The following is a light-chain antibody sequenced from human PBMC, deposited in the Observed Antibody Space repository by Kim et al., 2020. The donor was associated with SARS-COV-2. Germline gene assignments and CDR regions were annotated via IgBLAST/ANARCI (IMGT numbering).Light chain of an antibody. CDR2: GAS. V-gene: IGKV3-20*01. CDR3: QQYGISPWT. CDR1: QSVSSSY. Sequence: SPGERATLSCRASQSVSSSYLAWYQQKPGQAPRLLIYGASSRATGIPDRFSGSGSGTDFTHTISRLEPEDFAVYYCQQYGISPWTFGKGTKVVIK. J-gene: IGKJ1*01.